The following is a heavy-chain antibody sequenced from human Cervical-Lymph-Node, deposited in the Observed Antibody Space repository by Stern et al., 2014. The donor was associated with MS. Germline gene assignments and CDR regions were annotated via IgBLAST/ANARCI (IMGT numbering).Heavy chain of an antibody. D-gene: IGHD5-18*01. CDR2: IVSIFDKA. CDR1: GGSFSTYV. J-gene: IGHJ4*02. Sequence: VQLVESGAEVKKPGSSGKVACKAYGGSFSTYVFNWVRQAPGQGLEWMGGIVSIFDKANYAQKFQGRVTITAEESTSTVYMELSSLRSEDTAVYYCARERGNSYGFDYWGQGTLVAVS. CDR3: ARERGNSYGFDY. V-gene: IGHV1-69*01.